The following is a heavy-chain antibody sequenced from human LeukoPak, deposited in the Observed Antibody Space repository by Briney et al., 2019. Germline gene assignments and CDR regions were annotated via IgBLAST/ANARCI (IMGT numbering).Heavy chain of an antibody. CDR2: INHSGST. V-gene: IGHV4-34*01. J-gene: IGHJ4*02. Sequence: SETLSLTCAVYGGSFSGYYWSWIRRPPGKGLEWIGEINHSGSTNYNPSLKSRVTISVDTSKNQFSLKLSSVTAADTAVYYCARGRITMIHWGQGTLVTVSS. CDR1: GGSFSGYY. D-gene: IGHD3-22*01. CDR3: ARGRITMIH.